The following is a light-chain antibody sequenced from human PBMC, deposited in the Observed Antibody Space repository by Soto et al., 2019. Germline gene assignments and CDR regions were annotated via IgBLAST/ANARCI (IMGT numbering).Light chain of an antibody. CDR2: DVS. CDR1: SSDVGGYDY. J-gene: IGLJ1*01. Sequence: QSALTQPAAVSGSVGQTITISCTGTSSDVGGYDYVSWYQQHPGKAPKVMIYDVSYRPSGVSNRFSGSKSGNTASLTISGLQPEDEAHYYCCSYTSSSSRVFGTGTKLTVL. CDR3: CSYTSSSSRV. V-gene: IGLV2-14*01.